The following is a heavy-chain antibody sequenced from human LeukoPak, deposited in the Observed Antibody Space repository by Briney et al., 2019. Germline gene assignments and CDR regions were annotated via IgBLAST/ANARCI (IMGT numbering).Heavy chain of an antibody. CDR3: ARARSSYGYGDAFDI. CDR1: GFTFSTYA. CDR2: ISYDGSSK. Sequence: GGSLRLSCAASGFTFSTYAMHWVRQAPGKGLEWVAVISYDGSSKYYADSVKGRFTISRDDSKNTLYLQMNSLRAEDTAVYYCARARSSYGYGDAFDIWGQGTMVTVSS. D-gene: IGHD5-18*01. V-gene: IGHV3-30*04. J-gene: IGHJ3*02.